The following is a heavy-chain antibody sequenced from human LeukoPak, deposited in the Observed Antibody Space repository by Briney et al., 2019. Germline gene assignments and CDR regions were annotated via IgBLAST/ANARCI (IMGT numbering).Heavy chain of an antibody. D-gene: IGHD3-9*01. J-gene: IGHJ3*02. CDR3: AREFNILTGYYYVGAFDI. CDR2: ISAYNGNT. CDR1: GYTFTSYG. Sequence: ASVKVSCKVSGYTFTSYGISWVRQAPGQGLEWMGWISAYNGNTNYAQKLQGRVTMTTDTSTSTAYMELRSLRSDDTAVYYCAREFNILTGYYYVGAFDIWGQGTMVTVSS. V-gene: IGHV1-18*04.